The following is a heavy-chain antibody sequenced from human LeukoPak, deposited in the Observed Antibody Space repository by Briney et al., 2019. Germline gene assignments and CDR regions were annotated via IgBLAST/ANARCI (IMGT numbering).Heavy chain of an antibody. CDR2: ISSSGSYM. D-gene: IGHD2-2*01. V-gene: IGHV3-21*01. CDR1: GFTFSSYT. CDR3: AREWGPAAMAHTLS. Sequence: PGGSLRLSCVVSGFTFSSYTMNWVRQAPGRGLEWVSSISSSGSYMFYADSVKGRFTISRDNAKNSLYLQMNSLRAEDTAVYYCAREWGPAAMAHTLSWGQGTLVTVSS. J-gene: IGHJ4*02.